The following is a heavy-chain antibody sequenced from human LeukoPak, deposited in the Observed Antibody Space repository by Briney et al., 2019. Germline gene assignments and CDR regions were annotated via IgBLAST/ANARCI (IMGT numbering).Heavy chain of an antibody. Sequence: SEILSLTCNVSGGSISSSSFYWGWIRQPPGKGLEWIGSLYHTGEPYYNPSLKSRVTISGDTSKNQLSLNLTSVTAADTAVYYCARHPDYSSSWFDPWGQGTLVTVSS. J-gene: IGHJ5*02. V-gene: IGHV4-39*01. CDR2: LYHTGEP. CDR3: ARHPDYSSSWFDP. D-gene: IGHD6-6*01. CDR1: GGSISSSSFY.